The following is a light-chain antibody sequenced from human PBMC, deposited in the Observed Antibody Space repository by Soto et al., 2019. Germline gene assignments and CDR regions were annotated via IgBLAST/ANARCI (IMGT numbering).Light chain of an antibody. V-gene: IGKV1-39*01. CDR3: QQSYSNHPQWT. CDR2: AAS. Sequence: DIQMTQSPSSLSASVGDRVTITCRASQSISSYLNWYQQKPGKAPKLLIYAASSLQSGVPSRFSGSGSGTDLTLTISSLQPEDFATYYCQQSYSNHPQWTVGHGTKVDIX. J-gene: IGKJ1*01. CDR1: QSISSY.